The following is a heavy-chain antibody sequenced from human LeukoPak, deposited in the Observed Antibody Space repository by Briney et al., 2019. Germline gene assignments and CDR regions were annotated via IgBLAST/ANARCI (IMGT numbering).Heavy chain of an antibody. CDR3: SAGGLGIRDWFDP. CDR2: ISGSGDRT. CDR1: GFIFNTYA. V-gene: IGHV3-23*01. D-gene: IGHD3-16*01. J-gene: IGHJ5*02. Sequence: PGGSLRLSCAASGFIFNTYAMSWVRQAPGRGLEGFSVISGSGDRTYYTKSVKGRFTISRDNSKNTLYLQMNSLRAEDTALYYCSAGGLGIRDWFDPWGQGTLVTVSS.